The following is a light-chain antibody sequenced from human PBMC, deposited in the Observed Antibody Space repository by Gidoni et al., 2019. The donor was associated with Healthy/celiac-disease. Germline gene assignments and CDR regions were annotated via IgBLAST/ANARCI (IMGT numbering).Light chain of an antibody. V-gene: IGKV3-15*01. CDR1: QSVSSN. CDR2: GAS. J-gene: IGKJ1*01. Sequence: EIVMTQSPATLSVSPGERATLSCRASQSVSSNVAWYQQKPGQAPRLLIYGASTRATGIPAMFSGSGSGTEFTLTISSLQSEDFAVYYCQQYNNWPVTFGQGTKVEIK. CDR3: QQYNNWPVT.